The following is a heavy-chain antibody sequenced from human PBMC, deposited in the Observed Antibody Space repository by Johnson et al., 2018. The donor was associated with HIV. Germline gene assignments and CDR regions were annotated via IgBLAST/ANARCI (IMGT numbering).Heavy chain of an antibody. CDR1: GFTFSSYE. J-gene: IGHJ3*02. D-gene: IGHD1-14*01. Sequence: VQLVESGGGLVQPGGSLRLSCAASGFTFSSYEMNWVRQAPGKGLEWVSYISSSGSTIYYADSVKGRFTISRDNAKNSLYLQMNSLRAEDTALYYCAKGMNLDAFDIWGQGTMVTVSS. CDR3: AKGMNLDAFDI. V-gene: IGHV3-48*03. CDR2: ISSSGSTI.